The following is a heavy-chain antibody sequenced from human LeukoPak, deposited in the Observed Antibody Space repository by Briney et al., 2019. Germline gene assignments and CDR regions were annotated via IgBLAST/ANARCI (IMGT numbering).Heavy chain of an antibody. V-gene: IGHV4-34*01. CDR2: INHSGST. D-gene: IGHD6-19*01. CDR1: GGSFSGYY. J-gene: IGHJ4*02. CDR3: AREGAVAGTFRRVIDY. Sequence: PSETLSLTCAVYGGSFSGYYWSWIRRPPGKGLEWIGEINHSGSTNYNPSLKSRVTISVDTSKNQFSLKLSSVTAADTAVYYCAREGAVAGTFRRVIDYWGQGTLVTVSS.